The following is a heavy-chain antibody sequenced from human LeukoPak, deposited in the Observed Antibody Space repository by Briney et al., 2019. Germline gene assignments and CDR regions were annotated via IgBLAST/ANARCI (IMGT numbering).Heavy chain of an antibody. CDR1: GFTFSSYA. Sequence: GRSLRLSCAASGFTFSSYAMHWVRQAPGKGLEWVAVISYDGSNKYYADSVKGRFTISRDNSKNTLYLQMNSLRAEDTAVYYCARDPAYGSGTYTHFDYWGQGTLVTVSS. J-gene: IGHJ4*02. CDR2: ISYDGSNK. D-gene: IGHD3-10*01. V-gene: IGHV3-30-3*01. CDR3: ARDPAYGSGTYTHFDY.